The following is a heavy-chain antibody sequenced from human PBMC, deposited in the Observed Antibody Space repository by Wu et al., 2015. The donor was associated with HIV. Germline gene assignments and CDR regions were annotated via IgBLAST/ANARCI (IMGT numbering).Heavy chain of an antibody. CDR1: GYTFTGYY. CDR2: INPNSGGT. Sequence: QVQLVQSGAEVKKPGASVKVSCKASGYTFTGYYMHWVRQAPGQGLEWMGWINPNSGGTNYAQKFQGRVTMTRDTSISTAYMELSRLRSDDTAVYYCARGVGIFGVVIISDYYYYMDVWGKGTTVTVSS. J-gene: IGHJ6*03. D-gene: IGHD3-3*01. CDR3: ARGVGIFGVVIISDYYYYMDV. V-gene: IGHV1-2*02.